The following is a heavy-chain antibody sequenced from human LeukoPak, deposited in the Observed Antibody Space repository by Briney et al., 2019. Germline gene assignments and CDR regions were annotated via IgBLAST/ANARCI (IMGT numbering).Heavy chain of an antibody. D-gene: IGHD2-2*01. CDR2: IYTSGST. CDR3: ARTYCTSTSCQGYLDY. CDR1: GGSISGYY. V-gene: IGHV4-4*07. J-gene: IGHJ4*02. Sequence: SQTLSLTCSVSGGSISGYYWSWIRQPAGKGLEWIGHIYTSGSTNYNPSLKSRVAVSVDTSKNQISLKVRSATAADTAVYFCARTYCTSTSCQGYLDYWGQGTLVTVSS.